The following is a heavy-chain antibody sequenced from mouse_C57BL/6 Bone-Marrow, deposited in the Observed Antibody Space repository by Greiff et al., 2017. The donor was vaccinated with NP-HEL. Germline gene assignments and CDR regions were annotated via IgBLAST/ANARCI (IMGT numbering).Heavy chain of an antibody. D-gene: IGHD4-1*01. CDR3: ASPSHWDRGYYAMDY. CDR2: IDPSDSYT. V-gene: IGHV1-69*01. Sequence: VQLQQSGAELVMPGASVKLSCKASGYTFTSYWMHWVKQRPGQGLEWIGEIDPSDSYTNYNQKFKGKSTLTVDKSSSTAYMQLSSLTSEDSAVYYGASPSHWDRGYYAMDYWGQGTSVTVSS. J-gene: IGHJ4*01. CDR1: GYTFTSYW.